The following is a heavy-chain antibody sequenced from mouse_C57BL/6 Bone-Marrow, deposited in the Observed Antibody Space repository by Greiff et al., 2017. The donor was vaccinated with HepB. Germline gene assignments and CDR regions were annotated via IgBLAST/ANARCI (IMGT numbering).Heavy chain of an antibody. V-gene: IGHV1-50*01. Sequence: QVQLQQPGAELVKPGASVKLSCKASGYTFTSYWMQWVKQRPGQGLEWIGEIDPSDSYTNYNQKFKGKATLTVDTSSSTAYMQLSSVTSEDSAVYYCARGVGILDYWGQGTTLTVSS. CDR2: IDPSDSYT. CDR1: GYTFTSYW. D-gene: IGHD4-1*01. J-gene: IGHJ2*01. CDR3: ARGVGILDY.